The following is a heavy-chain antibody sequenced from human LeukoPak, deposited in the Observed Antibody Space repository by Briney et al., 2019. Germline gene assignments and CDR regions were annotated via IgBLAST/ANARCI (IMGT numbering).Heavy chain of an antibody. CDR2: IRYDGSNK. D-gene: IGHD4-11*01. V-gene: IGHV3-30*02. J-gene: IGHJ4*02. CDR1: GVTSSSYG. Sequence: TRGSLRLSCAASGVTSSSYGTHWVRQAPRKGLEWVAFIRYDGSNKYYADSVEGRFTISRDNSKTTLYLQMNSLRAEDTAVYYCAKQYSNYFDYWGQGTLVTVSS. CDR3: AKQYSNYFDY.